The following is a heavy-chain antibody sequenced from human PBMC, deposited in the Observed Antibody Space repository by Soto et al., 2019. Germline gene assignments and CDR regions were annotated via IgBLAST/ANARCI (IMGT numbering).Heavy chain of an antibody. CDR2: INPNSGGT. J-gene: IGHJ6*02. V-gene: IGHV1-2*04. D-gene: IGHD6-19*01. CDR1: GYTFTGYY. Sequence: GASVKVSCKASGYTFTGYYMHWVRQAPGQGLEWMGWINPNSGGTNYAQKFQGWVTMTRDTSISTAYMELSRLRSDDTAVYYCARGPVAGIRGYYYYYGMDVWGQGTTVTVSS. CDR3: ARGPVAGIRGYYYYYGMDV.